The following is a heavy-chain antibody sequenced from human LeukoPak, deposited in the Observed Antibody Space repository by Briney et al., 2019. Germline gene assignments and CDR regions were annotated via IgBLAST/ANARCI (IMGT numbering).Heavy chain of an antibody. J-gene: IGHJ3*02. Sequence: PGGSLRLSCAASGFTFSSYGMHWVRQAPGKGLEWVAFIRYDGTNEYYADSVKGRLTISRDNSKNTLYLQMNSLRAEDTAVYYCASFTRGVGATPEAFDIWGQGTMVTVSS. CDR2: IRYDGTNE. D-gene: IGHD1-26*01. CDR1: GFTFSSYG. V-gene: IGHV3-30*02. CDR3: ASFTRGVGATPEAFDI.